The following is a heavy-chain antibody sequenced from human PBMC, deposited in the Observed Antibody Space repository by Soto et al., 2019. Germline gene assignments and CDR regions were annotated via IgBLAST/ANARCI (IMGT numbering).Heavy chain of an antibody. CDR1: GGTFTNYA. D-gene: IGHD3-16*02. CDR3: ARPQAIVIAAPDLDY. Sequence: QVPLVQSGAEVKKPGSSVKVSCKATGGTFTNYAISWVRQAPGQGLEWVGGIIPVFGTATYAQKFQGRVTITADDSTSTAYMELSSLRSEDTAIYYCARPQAIVIAAPDLDYWGQGTLVTVSS. CDR2: IIPVFGTA. J-gene: IGHJ4*02. V-gene: IGHV1-69*01.